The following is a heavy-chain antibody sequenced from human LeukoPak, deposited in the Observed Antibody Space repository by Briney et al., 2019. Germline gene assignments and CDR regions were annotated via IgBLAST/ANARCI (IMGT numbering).Heavy chain of an antibody. CDR3: AKRDSSGWFDP. V-gene: IGHV3-23*01. J-gene: IGHJ5*02. D-gene: IGHD6-19*01. Sequence: GGSLRVSCGASGFTFSSYAMSWVRQAPGKGLEWVSAISGSGGSTYYADSVKGRFTISRDNSKNTLYLQMNSLRAEDTAVYYCAKRDSSGWFDPWGQGTLVTVSS. CDR1: GFTFSSYA. CDR2: ISGSGGST.